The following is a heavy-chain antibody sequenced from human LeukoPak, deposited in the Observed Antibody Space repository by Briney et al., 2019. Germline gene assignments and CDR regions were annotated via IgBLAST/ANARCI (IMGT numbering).Heavy chain of an antibody. J-gene: IGHJ6*02. CDR1: GFTFSSYG. D-gene: IGHD3-10*01. V-gene: IGHV3-30*18. Sequence: GGSLRLSCEASGFTFSSYGMHWVRQAPGKGLEWVAVISYDGSNKYYADSVKGRFTISRDNSKNTLYLQMNSLRAEDTAVYYCAKVPGVIGYYYGMDVWGQGTPVTASS. CDR3: AKVPGVIGYYYGMDV. CDR2: ISYDGSNK.